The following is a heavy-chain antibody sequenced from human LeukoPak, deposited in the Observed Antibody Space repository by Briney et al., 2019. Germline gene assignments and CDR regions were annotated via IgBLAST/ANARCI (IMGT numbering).Heavy chain of an antibody. J-gene: IGHJ4*02. CDR1: GGSISSGSYY. CDR2: IYTSGST. Sequence: SQTLSLTCTVSGGSISSGSYYWSWIRQPAGKGLEWIGRIYTSGSTNYNPSLKSRVTISVDTSKNQFSLKLSSVTAADTAVYYCARDLGVSSGYVDYWGQGTLVTVSS. D-gene: IGHD3-22*01. CDR3: ARDLGVSSGYVDY. V-gene: IGHV4-61*02.